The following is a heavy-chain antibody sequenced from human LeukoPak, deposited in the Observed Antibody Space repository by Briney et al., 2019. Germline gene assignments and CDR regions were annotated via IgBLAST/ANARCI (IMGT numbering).Heavy chain of an antibody. Sequence: WGSLRLSCAASGFTLSSYAMSWVRQAPGKGLEWVSAISVSGNTYHADSVKGRFTISRDNAKNSLYLQMNSLRAEDTAVYYCAELGITMIGGVWGKGTTVTISS. D-gene: IGHD3-10*02. CDR2: ISVSGNT. V-gene: IGHV3-23*01. J-gene: IGHJ6*04. CDR1: GFTLSSYA. CDR3: AELGITMIGGV.